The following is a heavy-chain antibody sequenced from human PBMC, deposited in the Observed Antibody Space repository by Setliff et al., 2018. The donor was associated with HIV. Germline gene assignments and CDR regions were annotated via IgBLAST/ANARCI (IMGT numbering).Heavy chain of an antibody. D-gene: IGHD3-10*01. V-gene: IGHV3-48*04. J-gene: IGHJ5*02. CDR3: TRGESWFGAGRFDP. CDR2: IQSGGII. CDR1: GLTLSNSA. Sequence: GGSLRLSCAASGLTLSNSAMTWVRQKPWRGLEWVSLIQSGGIIYYADSVKGRFTISRDNAKNSLYLQMNSLRAEDTAVYYCTRGESWFGAGRFDPWGQGTLVTV.